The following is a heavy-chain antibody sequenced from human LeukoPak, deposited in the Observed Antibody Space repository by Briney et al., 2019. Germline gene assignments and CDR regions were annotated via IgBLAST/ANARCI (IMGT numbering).Heavy chain of an antibody. Sequence: PGGSLRLSXAASGFTFSSYGMHWVRQAPGKGLEWVAFIRYDGSNKYYADSVKGRFTISRDNSKNTLYLQMNSLRAEDTAVYYCAKDAEERMCYDFWSGTRRAFDIWGQGTMVTVSS. CDR3: AKDAEERMCYDFWSGTRRAFDI. D-gene: IGHD3-3*01. V-gene: IGHV3-30*02. CDR2: IRYDGSNK. CDR1: GFTFSSYG. J-gene: IGHJ3*02.